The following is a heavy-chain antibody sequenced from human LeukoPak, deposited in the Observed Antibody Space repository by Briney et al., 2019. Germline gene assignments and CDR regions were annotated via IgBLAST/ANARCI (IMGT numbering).Heavy chain of an antibody. D-gene: IGHD1-26*01. Sequence: VASVNVSCKASGYTFTGYYMHWVRQAPGQGLEWMGRINPNSGGTNYAQKFQGRVTMTRDTSISTAYMELSRLRSDDTAVYYCARGSGSYAAFDIWGQGTMVTASS. CDR2: INPNSGGT. CDR1: GYTFTGYY. J-gene: IGHJ3*02. V-gene: IGHV1-2*06. CDR3: ARGSGSYAAFDI.